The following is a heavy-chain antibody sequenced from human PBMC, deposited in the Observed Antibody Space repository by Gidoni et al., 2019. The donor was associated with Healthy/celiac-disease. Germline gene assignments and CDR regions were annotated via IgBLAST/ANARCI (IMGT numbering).Heavy chain of an antibody. Sequence: QVQLVESVGGGVQPGRSLRLSCAASGFPFSSYAMPWVRQAPGKGLEWVAVISYDGSNKYYADSVKGRFTISRDNSKNTLYLQMNSLRAEDTAVYYCARGPAAYCSGGSCYGKFDYWGQGTLVTVSS. CDR1: GFPFSSYA. J-gene: IGHJ4*02. V-gene: IGHV3-30*04. CDR3: ARGPAAYCSGGSCYGKFDY. CDR2: ISYDGSNK. D-gene: IGHD2-15*01.